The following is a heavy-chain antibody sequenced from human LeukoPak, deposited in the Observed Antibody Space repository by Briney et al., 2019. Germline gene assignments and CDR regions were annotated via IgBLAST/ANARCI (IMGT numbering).Heavy chain of an antibody. J-gene: IGHJ4*02. CDR3: ARKGGKYYGGLDY. Sequence: GGSLRLSCAASGFTFDDYGMSWVRQAPGKGLEWVSGINWNGGSTGYADSVKGRFTISRDNAKNSLYLQMNNLRPEDTALYYCARKGGKYYGGLDYWGQGTLVTVSS. CDR2: INWNGGST. CDR1: GFTFDDYG. V-gene: IGHV3-20*04. D-gene: IGHD4-23*01.